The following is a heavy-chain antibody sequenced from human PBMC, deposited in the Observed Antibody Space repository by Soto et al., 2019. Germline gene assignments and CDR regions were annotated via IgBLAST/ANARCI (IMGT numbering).Heavy chain of an antibody. Sequence: TLSLTCSVSGAALNSGNYYWSWIRQIPGKGLEWIGHIYVTGAVDYNPSLRDRITISQDTSERQFSLNLRLVTAADTAVYYCARLRIATNNYKWFDPWGQGISVTVSS. J-gene: IGHJ5*02. V-gene: IGHV4-31*03. CDR2: IYVTGAV. D-gene: IGHD2-21*01. CDR3: ARLRIATNNYKWFDP. CDR1: GAALNSGNYY.